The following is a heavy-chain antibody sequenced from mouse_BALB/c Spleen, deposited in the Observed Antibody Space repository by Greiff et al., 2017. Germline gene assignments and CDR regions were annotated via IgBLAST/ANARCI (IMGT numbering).Heavy chain of an antibody. CDR3: ARRYYGYEDY. CDR1: GYTFTSYW. V-gene: IGHV1-7*01. Sequence: QVQLQQSGAELAKPGASVQMSCKASGYTFTSYWMHWVKQRPGQGLEWIGYINPSTGYTEYNQKFKDKATLTADKSSSTAYMQLSSLTSEDSAVYYCARRYYGYEDYWGQGTTLTVSS. CDR2: INPSTGYT. J-gene: IGHJ2*01. D-gene: IGHD1-2*01.